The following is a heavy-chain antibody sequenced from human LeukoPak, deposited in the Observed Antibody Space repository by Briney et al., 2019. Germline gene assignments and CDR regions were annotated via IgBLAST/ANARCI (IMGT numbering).Heavy chain of an antibody. CDR3: ARVSSSGWYGDY. Sequence: PSETLSLTCTVSGGSISSGGYYWSWIRQHPGKGLEWIGYIYYSGSTYYNPSLKCRVTISVDTSKNQFSLKLSSVTAADTAVYYCARVSSSGWYGDYWGRGTLVTVSS. J-gene: IGHJ4*02. CDR2: IYYSGST. CDR1: GGSISSGGYY. V-gene: IGHV4-31*03. D-gene: IGHD6-19*01.